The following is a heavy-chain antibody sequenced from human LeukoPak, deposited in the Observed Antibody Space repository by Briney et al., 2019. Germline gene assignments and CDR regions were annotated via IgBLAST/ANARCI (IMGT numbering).Heavy chain of an antibody. V-gene: IGHV3-48*02. D-gene: IGHD5-24*01. CDR1: GGSFSSSS. CDR2: ISSTSDPI. Sequence: PSETLSLTCSVSGGSFSSSSYYWGWIRQPPGKGLEWVSYISSTSDPILYADSVKGRFTISRDNAQNSLYLQMDSLRDEDTAVYYCVRDPGRWQKSTEFDYWGQGTLVTVSS. J-gene: IGHJ4*02. CDR3: VRDPGRWQKSTEFDY.